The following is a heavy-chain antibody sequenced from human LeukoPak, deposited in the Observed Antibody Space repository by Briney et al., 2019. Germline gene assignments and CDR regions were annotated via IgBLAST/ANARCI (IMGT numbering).Heavy chain of an antibody. CDR2: IYSGGST. CDR3: AREDSSSLFDY. CDR1: GFTVSSNY. V-gene: IGHV3-53*05. Sequence: GGSLRLSCAASGFTVSSNYMSWVRQAPGKGLEWVSVIYSGGSTYYADSVKGRFTISRDNSKNTLYLQMNSLRAEDTAVYYCAREDSSSLFDYWGQGTLVTVSS. J-gene: IGHJ4*02. D-gene: IGHD6-13*01.